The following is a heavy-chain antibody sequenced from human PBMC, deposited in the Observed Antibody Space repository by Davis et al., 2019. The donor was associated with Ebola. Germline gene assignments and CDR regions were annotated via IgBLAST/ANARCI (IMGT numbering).Heavy chain of an antibody. CDR2: IFYTGTT. D-gene: IGHD1-26*01. V-gene: IGHV4-59*01. Sequence: PTETLSLTCTISGGSISVYYWSWIRQPPGKRPEWIGNIFYTGTTNYNPSLTGRATMSVDTSKNQFSLNLNSVTAADTAMYYCARGTYSGSFYWGQGILVTVSS. CDR3: ARGTYSGSFY. J-gene: IGHJ4*02. CDR1: GGSISVYY.